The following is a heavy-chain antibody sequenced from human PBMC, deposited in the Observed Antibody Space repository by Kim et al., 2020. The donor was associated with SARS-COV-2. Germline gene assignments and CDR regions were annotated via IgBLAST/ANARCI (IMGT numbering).Heavy chain of an antibody. CDR2: T. Sequence: TTSNPSLKSRVTISVDTAKNQSSLKLSSVTAADTAVYYCARDRSPGAFDYWGQGTLVTVSS. CDR3: ARDRSPGAFDY. D-gene: IGHD3-10*01. V-gene: IGHV4-59*01. J-gene: IGHJ4*02.